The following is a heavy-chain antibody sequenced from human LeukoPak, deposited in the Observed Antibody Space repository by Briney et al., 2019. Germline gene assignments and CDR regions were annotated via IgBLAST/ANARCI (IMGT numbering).Heavy chain of an antibody. Sequence: PGRSLRLSCAASGFTFSSYAMHWVRQAPGKGLEWVAVISYDGSNKYYADSVKGRFTISRDNSKNTLYLQMNSLRAEDTAVYYCARDLTPYEIAAAGTLDYWGQGTLVTVSS. D-gene: IGHD6-13*01. CDR2: ISYDGSNK. CDR3: ARDLTPYEIAAAGTLDY. CDR1: GFTFSSYA. V-gene: IGHV3-30-3*01. J-gene: IGHJ4*02.